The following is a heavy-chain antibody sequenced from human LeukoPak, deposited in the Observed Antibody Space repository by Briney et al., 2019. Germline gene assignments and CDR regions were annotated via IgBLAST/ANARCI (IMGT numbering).Heavy chain of an antibody. V-gene: IGHV4-39*01. CDR3: ARRYDY. Sequence: PTETLSLTCTVSGGSISSSSYYWGWIRQPPGKGLEWIISIYYSGRTYYNPSLKSRVTTSVDTSKNQFSLKLSSVTAADTAVYYCARRYDYWGEGTLVTLST. CDR2: IYYSGRT. J-gene: IGHJ4*02. D-gene: IGHD1-1*01. CDR1: GGSISSSSYY.